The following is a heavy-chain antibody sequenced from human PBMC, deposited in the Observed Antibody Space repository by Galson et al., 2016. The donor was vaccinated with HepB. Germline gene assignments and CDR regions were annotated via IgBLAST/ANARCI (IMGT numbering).Heavy chain of an antibody. V-gene: IGHV4-31*03. D-gene: IGHD2-2*01. J-gene: IGHJ4*02. CDR2: IYYNGST. CDR1: GGSINSGAYY. Sequence: TLSLTCTVSGGSINSGAYYWSWIRPHPGKGLEWIGYIYYNGSTYYNPSLRSRVSISVDTTKNQFPLQLRSVTAADTAMYYDTTGTLDLAYYFDYWGQGTLVTVSS. CDR3: TTGTLDLAYYFDY.